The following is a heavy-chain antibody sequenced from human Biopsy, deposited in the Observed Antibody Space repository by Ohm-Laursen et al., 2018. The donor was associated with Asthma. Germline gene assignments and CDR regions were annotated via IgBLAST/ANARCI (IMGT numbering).Heavy chain of an antibody. V-gene: IGHV7-4-1*01. D-gene: IGHD5-12*01. CDR3: TRAGSTFVADY. CDR1: GYTFNSVA. J-gene: IGHJ4*01. Sequence: VASVKVSCNASGYTFNSVAVMWVRQAPGQGLEWMGWINTNSGTPTYVQGFSGRFVFSLDPSVSTAYLQIDSLRSEDTGVYYCTRAGSTFVADYWGQGTLVTVSS. CDR2: INTNSGTP.